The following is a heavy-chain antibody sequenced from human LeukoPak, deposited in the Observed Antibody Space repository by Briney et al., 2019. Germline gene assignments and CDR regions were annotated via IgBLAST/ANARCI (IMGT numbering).Heavy chain of an antibody. D-gene: IGHD6-6*01. CDR2: IYSGGST. CDR3: ATSLRYSSSSDY. CDR1: GFTVSSNY. V-gene: IGHV3-53*01. Sequence: GGSLRLSCAASGFTVSSNYMSWVRQAPGKGLEWVSVIYSGGSTYYADSVKGRFTISRDNSKNTLYLQMNSLRAEDTAVYYCATSLRYSSSSDYRGQGTPVTVSS. J-gene: IGHJ4*02.